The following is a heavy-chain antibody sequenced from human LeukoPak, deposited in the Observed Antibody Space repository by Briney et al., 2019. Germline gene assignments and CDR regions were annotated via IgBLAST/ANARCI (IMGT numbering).Heavy chain of an antibody. D-gene: IGHD3-22*01. Sequence: GSLRLSCEASGITFSDAWMNWVRQAPGKGLEWVGRIRSNSDGGTIDYAAPVKGRFTLSRDDSKDTLYLQMNSLQTEDTAVYYCATDFYDSTWGQGTLVTVSS. J-gene: IGHJ5*02. V-gene: IGHV3-15*07. CDR3: ATDFYDST. CDR1: GITFSDAW. CDR2: IRSNSDGGTI.